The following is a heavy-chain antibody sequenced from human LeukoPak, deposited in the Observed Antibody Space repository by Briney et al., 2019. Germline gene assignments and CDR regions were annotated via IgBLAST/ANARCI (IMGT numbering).Heavy chain of an antibody. CDR2: IYYSGST. V-gene: IGHV4-59*01. CDR3: TRNCDSSGYTTFGY. J-gene: IGHJ4*02. Sequence: PSETLSLTCTVSGGSISTYYWSWIRQPPGKGLEWIGHIYYSGSTNYNPSLKSRVTIAVDTSKNHFSLKLSSVTAADTAVYYCTRNCDSSGYTTFGYWGRGTLVTVSS. CDR1: GGSISTYY. D-gene: IGHD3-22*01.